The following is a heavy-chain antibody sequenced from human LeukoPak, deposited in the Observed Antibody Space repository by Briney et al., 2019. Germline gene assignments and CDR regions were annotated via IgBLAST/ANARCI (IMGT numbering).Heavy chain of an antibody. J-gene: IGHJ4*02. D-gene: IGHD6-13*01. CDR3: ARDREGSSWYDY. V-gene: IGHV3-7*04. CDR1: GFTFSDYW. CDR2: ISQDGSEQ. Sequence: GGSLRLSCAASGFTFSDYWMTWVRQAPGKGLEGVAHISQDGSEQYYVDSVKGRFTISRDNAKNSLYLQRNSLRAEDTAMYYCARDREGSSWYDYWGQGTLVTVSS.